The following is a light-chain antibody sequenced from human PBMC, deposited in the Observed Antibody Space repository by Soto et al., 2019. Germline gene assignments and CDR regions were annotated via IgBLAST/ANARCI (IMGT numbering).Light chain of an antibody. CDR2: GAS. J-gene: IGKJ1*01. CDR3: HQYNNWPLWT. CDR1: QTVDRN. V-gene: IGKV3-15*01. Sequence: EIAMTQSPATMSVSPGEGATLSCRASQTVDRNLAWYQQKPGLGPRLLIFGASTRATGIPARFSGSGSGTEFTLTITSLQSEDFSVYYCHQYNNWPLWTFGQGTKVEIK.